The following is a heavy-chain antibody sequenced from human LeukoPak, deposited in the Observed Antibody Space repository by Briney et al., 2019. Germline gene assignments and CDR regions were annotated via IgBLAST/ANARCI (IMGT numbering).Heavy chain of an antibody. J-gene: IGHJ1*01. CDR2: IIPIFGTA. D-gene: IGHD2-15*01. V-gene: IGHV1-69*13. CDR1: GGTFSSYA. CDR3: ARDPSSLGYCSGGSCSASH. Sequence: SVKVSCKASGGTFSSYAISWVRQAPGQGLEWMGGIIPIFGTANYAQKFQGRVTITADESTSTAYMELSSLRSEDTAVYYCARDPSSLGYCSGGSCSASHWGQGPWSPSPQ.